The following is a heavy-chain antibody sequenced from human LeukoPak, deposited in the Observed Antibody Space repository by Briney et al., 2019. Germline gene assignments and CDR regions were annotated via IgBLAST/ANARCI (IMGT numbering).Heavy chain of an antibody. V-gene: IGHV4-30-4*01. Sequence: SQTLSLTCTVSGGSISSGDYYRSWIRQPPGKGLEWIGYIYYSGSTYYNPSLKSRVTISVDTSKNQFSPKLSSVTAADTAVYYCARGQTMVRGVVDYWGQGTLVTVSS. J-gene: IGHJ4*02. CDR1: GGSISSGDYY. CDR2: IYYSGST. CDR3: ARGQTMVRGVVDY. D-gene: IGHD3-10*01.